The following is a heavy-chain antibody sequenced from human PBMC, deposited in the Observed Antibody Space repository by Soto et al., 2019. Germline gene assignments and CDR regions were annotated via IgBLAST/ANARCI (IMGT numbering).Heavy chain of an antibody. D-gene: IGHD6-13*01. J-gene: IGHJ6*02. CDR1: GFTFDDYT. CDR3: AKDIRRGIAAPYGVDV. V-gene: IGHV3-43*01. Sequence: PGGSLRLSCAASGFTFDDYTMHWVRQAPGKGLEWVSLISWDGGSTYYADSVKGRFTISRDNSKNSLYLQMNSLRTEDTALYYCAKDIRRGIAAPYGVDVWGQGTTVTVS. CDR2: ISWDGGST.